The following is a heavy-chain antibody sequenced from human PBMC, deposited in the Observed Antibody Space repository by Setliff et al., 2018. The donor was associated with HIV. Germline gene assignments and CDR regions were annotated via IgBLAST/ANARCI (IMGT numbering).Heavy chain of an antibody. Sequence: ASVKVSFKASGYTFTSYDINWVRQATGQGLEWMGWMNPNSGNTGYAQKFQGRFAISRDNAKNSVYLQMNSLRAEDTAVYYRARSGAWIDYWGQGTLVTVSS. CDR3: ARSGAWIDY. CDR2: MNPNSGNT. CDR1: GYTFTSYD. D-gene: IGHD5-12*01. J-gene: IGHJ4*02. V-gene: IGHV1-8*01.